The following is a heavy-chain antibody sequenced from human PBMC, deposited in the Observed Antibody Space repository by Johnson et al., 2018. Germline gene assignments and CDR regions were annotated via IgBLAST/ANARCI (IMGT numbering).Heavy chain of an antibody. CDR1: GFTFSSYA. CDR2: ISYDGSNK. V-gene: IGHV3-30-3*01. J-gene: IGHJ3*02. Sequence: QVQLVEAGGGVVQPGRSLRLSCAASGFTFSSYAMHWVRQAPGKGLEWVAVISYDGSNKYYADSVKGRFTISRDNSKNTLYLQMKSLRAEDTAVYYCARDSCSGGSCYLRMAFDIWGQGTMVTVSS. CDR3: ARDSCSGGSCYLRMAFDI. D-gene: IGHD2-15*01.